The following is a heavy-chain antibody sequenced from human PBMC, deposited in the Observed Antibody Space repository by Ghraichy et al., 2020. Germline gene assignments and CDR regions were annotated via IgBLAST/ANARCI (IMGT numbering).Heavy chain of an antibody. V-gene: IGHV3-64*01. CDR2: ISSNGGST. D-gene: IGHD3-10*01. CDR3: ARDSRQGFGELSAD. Sequence: GGSLRLSCAASGFTFSSYAMHWVRQAPGKGLEYVSAISSNGGSTYYANSVKGRFTISRDNSKNTLYLQMGSLRAEDMAVYYCARDSRQGFGELSADWGQGTLVTVSS. CDR1: GFTFSSYA. J-gene: IGHJ4*02.